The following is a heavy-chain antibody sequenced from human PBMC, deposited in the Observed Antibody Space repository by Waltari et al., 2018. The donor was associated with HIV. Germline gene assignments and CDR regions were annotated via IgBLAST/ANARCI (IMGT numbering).Heavy chain of an antibody. D-gene: IGHD6-6*01. CDR2: ISGSGGST. CDR1: GFTFSSYA. Sequence: EVQLLESGGGLVQPGGSLRLSCAASGFTFSSYAMSWVRQAPGKGLVCVSVISGSGGSTYYADFVKGRFTISRDNSKNTLYLQMNSLRAEDTAVYYCAKEGIAGRPSVPDYWGQGTLVTVSS. CDR3: AKEGIAGRPSVPDY. J-gene: IGHJ4*02. V-gene: IGHV3-23*01.